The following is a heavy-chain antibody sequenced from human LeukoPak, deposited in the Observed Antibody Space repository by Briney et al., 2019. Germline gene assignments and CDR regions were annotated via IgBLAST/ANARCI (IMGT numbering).Heavy chain of an antibody. V-gene: IGHV3-23*01. CDR3: AKAGALLLWLFDY. CDR1: GFTFSSYA. D-gene: IGHD3-10*01. Sequence: PGGSLRLSCAASGFTFSSYAMSWVRQAPGKGLEWVSAISGSGGSTYYADSVKGRFTISRDNSKNTLYLQMNSLRAEDPAVYYCAKAGALLLWLFDYWGQGTLVTVSS. J-gene: IGHJ4*02. CDR2: ISGSGGST.